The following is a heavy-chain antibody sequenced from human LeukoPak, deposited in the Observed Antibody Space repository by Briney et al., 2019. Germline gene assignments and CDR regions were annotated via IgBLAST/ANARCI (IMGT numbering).Heavy chain of an antibody. CDR2: ISSSSSTI. J-gene: IGHJ6*03. CDR1: GFTFSSYS. Sequence: GGSLRLSCAASGFTFSSYSMNWVRQAPGKGLEWVSYISSSSSTIYYADSVKGRFTISRDNAKNSLYLQMNSLRAEDTAVYYCARVPQNNWKEPSYYMDVWGKGTTVTVSS. CDR3: ARVPQNNWKEPSYYMDV. D-gene: IGHD1-20*01. V-gene: IGHV3-48*01.